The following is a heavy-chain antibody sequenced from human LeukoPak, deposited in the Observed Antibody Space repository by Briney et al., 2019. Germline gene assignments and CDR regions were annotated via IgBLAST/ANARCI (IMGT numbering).Heavy chain of an antibody. J-gene: IGHJ5*02. V-gene: IGHV4-61*02. D-gene: IGHD6-19*01. CDR3: ARSDSSGWYYHH. Sequence: SETLSLTCTVSGGSISSGDNYWSWIRQPAGKGLEWIGRMYTSGITNYNPSLKSRVTISADASKNQFSLKLSSVTAADTAVYYCARSDSSGWYYHHWGQGIVVTVSS. CDR1: GGSISSGDNY. CDR2: MYTSGIT.